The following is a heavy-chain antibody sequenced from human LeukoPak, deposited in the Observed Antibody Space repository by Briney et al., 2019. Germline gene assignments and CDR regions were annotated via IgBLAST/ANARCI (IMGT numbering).Heavy chain of an antibody. J-gene: IGHJ4*02. V-gene: IGHV1-2*02. CDR2: INPNSDVT. D-gene: IGHD3-10*01. CDR3: ARGRSFGELGVY. Sequence: GASVKVSCKASGGTFSSYAISWVRQAPGQGLEWMGSINPNSDVTNYAQNFQGRVTMTRDTFIRTAYMELRRLTSDDTAVYYCARGRSFGELGVYWGQGTLLTVSS. CDR1: GGTFSSYA.